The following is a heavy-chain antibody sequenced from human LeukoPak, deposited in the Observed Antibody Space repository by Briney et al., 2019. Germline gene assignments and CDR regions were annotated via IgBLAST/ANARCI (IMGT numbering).Heavy chain of an antibody. CDR3: ASSANYYDSSGEIDY. Sequence: ASVKVSCKASGGTFSSYAISWVRQAPGQGLEWMGWINPNSGGTNYAQKFQGRVTMTRDTSISTAYMELSRLRSDDTAVYYCASSANYYDSSGEIDYWGQGTLVTVSS. CDR2: INPNSGGT. D-gene: IGHD3-22*01. V-gene: IGHV1-2*02. J-gene: IGHJ4*02. CDR1: GGTFSSYA.